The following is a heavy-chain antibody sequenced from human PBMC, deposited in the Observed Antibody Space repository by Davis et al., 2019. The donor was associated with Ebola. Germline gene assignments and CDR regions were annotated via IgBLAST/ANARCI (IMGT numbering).Heavy chain of an antibody. V-gene: IGHV4-4*02. CDR3: ARGRVYSSGWYDYYFDY. CDR1: GGSISSSNW. D-gene: IGHD6-19*01. Sequence: PSETLSLTCAVSGGSISSSNWWSWVRQPPGKGLEWIGEIYHSGSTNYNPSLKSRVTISVDKSKNQFSLKLSSVTAADTAVYYCARGRVYSSGWYDYYFDYWGQGTLVTVSS. CDR2: IYHSGST. J-gene: IGHJ4*02.